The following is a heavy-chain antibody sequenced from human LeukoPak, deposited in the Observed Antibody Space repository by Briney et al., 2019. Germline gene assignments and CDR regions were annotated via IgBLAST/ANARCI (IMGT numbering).Heavy chain of an antibody. CDR1: GGTFSSYA. Sequence: SVKVSCKASGGTFSSYAISWVRQAPGQGLEWTGRIIPILGIANYAQKFQGRVTITADKSTSTAYMELSSLRSEDTAVYYCARPVAGYYYGMDVWGQGTTVTVSS. CDR3: ARPVAGYYYGMDV. V-gene: IGHV1-69*04. J-gene: IGHJ6*02. CDR2: IIPILGIA. D-gene: IGHD6-19*01.